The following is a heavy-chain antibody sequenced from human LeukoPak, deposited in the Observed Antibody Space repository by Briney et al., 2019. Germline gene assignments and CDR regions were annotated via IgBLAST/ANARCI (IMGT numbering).Heavy chain of an antibody. Sequence: PSETLSLTCTVSGGSISSYYWSWIRQPPGKGLEWIGYIYYSGSTNYNPSLKSRVTISVGTSKNQFSLKLSSVTAADTAVYYCARDDNGTGFDYWGQGTLVTVSS. V-gene: IGHV4-59*01. CDR2: IYYSGST. CDR3: ARDDNGTGFDY. D-gene: IGHD1-1*01. J-gene: IGHJ4*02. CDR1: GGSISSYY.